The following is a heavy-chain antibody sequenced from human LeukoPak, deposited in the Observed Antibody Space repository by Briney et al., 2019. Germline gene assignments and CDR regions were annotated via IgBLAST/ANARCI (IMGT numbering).Heavy chain of an antibody. V-gene: IGHV4-59*01. D-gene: IGHD3-22*01. J-gene: IGHJ4*02. Sequence: SSETLSLTCTVSGGSISRYYWSWIQQPPGKGLEWIGYISNSGSTYYNPSLRSRVTISVDTSKNQLSLRLNSVTAADTAVYYCAKSYDTSGYYYGVLDYWGQGTLVTVSS. CDR3: AKSYDTSGYYYGVLDY. CDR2: ISNSGST. CDR1: GGSISRYY.